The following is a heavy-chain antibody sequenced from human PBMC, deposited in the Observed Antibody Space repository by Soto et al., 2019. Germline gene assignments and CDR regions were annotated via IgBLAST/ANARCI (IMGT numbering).Heavy chain of an antibody. J-gene: IGHJ3*02. D-gene: IGHD6-19*01. CDR2: IDPSDSYT. V-gene: IGHV5-10-1*01. CDR3: ARRTEIAVAGTPPAFDI. CDR1: GCSFTSFC. Sequence: GESMKISCKGTGCSFTSFCISGARQMPGMRLEWMGRIDPSDSYTNYSPSFQGHVTISAGKSISTAYLQWSSLKASDTAMYYCARRTEIAVAGTPPAFDIWGQGTMVTVSS.